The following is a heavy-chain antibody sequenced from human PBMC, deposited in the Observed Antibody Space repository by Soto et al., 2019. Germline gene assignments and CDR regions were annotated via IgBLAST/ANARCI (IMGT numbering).Heavy chain of an antibody. Sequence: SETLSLTCTVSGGSISSGDYYWSWIRQPPGKGLEWIGYIYYSGSTYYNPSLKSRVTISVDTSKNQFSLKLSSVTAADTAVYYCARDGLGFTYGMDVWGQGTTVTVSS. D-gene: IGHD2-2*03. J-gene: IGHJ6*02. V-gene: IGHV4-30-4*01. CDR1: GGSISSGDYY. CDR3: ARDGLGFTYGMDV. CDR2: IYYSGST.